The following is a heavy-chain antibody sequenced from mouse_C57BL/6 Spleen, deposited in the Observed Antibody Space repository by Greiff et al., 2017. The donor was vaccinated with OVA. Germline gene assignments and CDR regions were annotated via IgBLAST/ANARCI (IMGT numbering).Heavy chain of an antibody. J-gene: IGHJ2*01. CDR1: GYAFTNYL. V-gene: IGHV1-54*01. CDR3: ARRSYEENY. D-gene: IGHD1-1*01. Sequence: VKLMESGAELVRPGTSVKVSCKASGYAFTNYLIEWVKQRPGQGLEWIGVINPGSGGTNYNEKFKGKATLTADKSSSTAYMQLSSLTSEDSAVYFCARRSYEENYWGQGTTLTVSS. CDR2: INPGSGGT.